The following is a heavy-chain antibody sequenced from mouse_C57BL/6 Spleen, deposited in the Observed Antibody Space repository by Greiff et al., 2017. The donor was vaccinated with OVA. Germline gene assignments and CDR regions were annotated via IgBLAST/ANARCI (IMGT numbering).Heavy chain of an antibody. V-gene: IGHV5-16*01. J-gene: IGHJ4*01. CDR2: INYDGSST. CDR3: ARHYYGSSYGYYYAMDY. CDR1: GFTFSDYY. D-gene: IGHD1-1*01. Sequence: EVKVEESEGGLVQPGSSMKLSCTASGFTFSDYYMAWVRQVPEKGLEWVANINYDGSSTYYLDSLKSRFIISRDNAKNILYLQMSSLKSEDTATYYCARHYYGSSYGYYYAMDYWGQGTSVTVSS.